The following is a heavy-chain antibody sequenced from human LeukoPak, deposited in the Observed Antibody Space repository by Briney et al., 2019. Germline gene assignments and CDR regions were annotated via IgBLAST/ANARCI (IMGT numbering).Heavy chain of an antibody. V-gene: IGHV4-4*07. Sequence: SETLSLTCTVSGGSLSSHDWTWIRQPAGKGLEWIGRIYISGSPNYNPSLKSRVTISVDTSKDQFSLKLTSVTAADTAVYYCASPRPGDSYGYGNAFDIWGQGTMVTVSS. J-gene: IGHJ3*02. D-gene: IGHD5-18*01. CDR1: GGSLSSHD. CDR2: IYISGSP. CDR3: ASPRPGDSYGYGNAFDI.